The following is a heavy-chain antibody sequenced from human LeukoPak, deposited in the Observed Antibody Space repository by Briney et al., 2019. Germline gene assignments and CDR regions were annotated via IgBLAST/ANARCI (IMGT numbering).Heavy chain of an antibody. J-gene: IGHJ4*02. Sequence: PSQTLSLTCTISGGSIDGGGYYWTWMRQHPEKGLEWIGYIYHSGSTYYNPSLRGRLSLSVDTSENQSSLRLRSVTAADTAVYYCARGIGGYESSGYYYDNWGQGTLVTVSS. CDR2: IYHSGST. V-gene: IGHV4-31*03. D-gene: IGHD3-22*01. CDR3: ARGIGGYESSGYYYDN. CDR1: GGSIDGGGYY.